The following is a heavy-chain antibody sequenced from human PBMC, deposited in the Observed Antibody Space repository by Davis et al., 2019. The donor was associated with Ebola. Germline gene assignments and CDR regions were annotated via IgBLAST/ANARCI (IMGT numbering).Heavy chain of an antibody. Sequence: GSLRLSCSVSGASISDNNFWGWVRQSPGKGLEWIVNINSRGDTYYNPSLRSRVTISVDTSKNQFSLKVESVSAADTAVYFCARNHNGGWFDSWGQGTLVTVSS. D-gene: IGHD4-23*01. J-gene: IGHJ5*01. CDR2: INSRGDT. V-gene: IGHV4-39*01. CDR3: ARNHNGGWFDS. CDR1: GASISDNNF.